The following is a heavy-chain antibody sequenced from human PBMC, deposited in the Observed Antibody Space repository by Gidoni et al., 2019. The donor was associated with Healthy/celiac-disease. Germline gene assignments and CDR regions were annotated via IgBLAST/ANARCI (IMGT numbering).Heavy chain of an antibody. Sequence: EVQLLESGGDLVQPGGSLRLSCAASGFTFSSYAMSWVRQAPGKGLEWVSAISGSGGSKYYADSVKGRFTISRDNSKNTLYLQMNSLRAEDTAVYYCAKGRAWGVVVPAANDYWGQGTLVTVSS. CDR3: AKGRAWGVVVPAANDY. D-gene: IGHD2-2*01. CDR1: GFTFSSYA. J-gene: IGHJ4*02. CDR2: ISGSGGSK. V-gene: IGHV3-23*01.